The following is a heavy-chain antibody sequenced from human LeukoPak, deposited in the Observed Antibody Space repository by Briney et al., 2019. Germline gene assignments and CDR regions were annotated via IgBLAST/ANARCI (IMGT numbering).Heavy chain of an antibody. CDR3: ARHVGYFSRFDS. CDR1: GGSISTSTFY. J-gene: IGHJ4*02. CDR2: VYYSGNT. D-gene: IGHD2/OR15-2a*01. Sequence: SETLSLTCTVSGGSISTSTFYWAWIRQPPGKGLEWIGNVYYSGNTNYNPSLKSRVTMSVDTSKNQFSLKLSSVTAADTAVYYCARHVGYFSRFDSWGQGTLVTVSS. V-gene: IGHV4-39*01.